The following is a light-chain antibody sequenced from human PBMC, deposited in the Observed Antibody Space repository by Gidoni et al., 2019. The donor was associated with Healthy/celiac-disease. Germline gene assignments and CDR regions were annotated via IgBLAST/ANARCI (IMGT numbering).Light chain of an antibody. Sequence: DIQMTQSPSTLSASVGDRVTITCRASQSISSWLAWYQQKPGKAPKLLIYDASSLESGVPSRFSGSGSGTEFTLTISSLQPDDFATYYYQQYNSYPWTFXXXTKVEIK. CDR3: QQYNSYPWT. CDR1: QSISSW. CDR2: DAS. J-gene: IGKJ1*01. V-gene: IGKV1-5*01.